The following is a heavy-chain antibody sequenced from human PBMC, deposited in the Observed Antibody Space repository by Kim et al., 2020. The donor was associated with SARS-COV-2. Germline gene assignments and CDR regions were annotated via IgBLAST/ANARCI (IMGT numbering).Heavy chain of an antibody. CDR1: GITVTSNY. CDR2: IYSGDTT. CDR3: AMDRGNGWPLFDF. Sequence: GGSLRLSCVFSGITVTSNYMSWVRQAPGKGPEWIAVIYSGDTTYYDDSVQGRFAISRDTSKSTLYLQMNSLRIEDTAVYYCAMDRGNGWPLFDFWGQGTLVTVSA. J-gene: IGHJ4*02. V-gene: IGHV3-66*02. D-gene: IGHD6-19*01.